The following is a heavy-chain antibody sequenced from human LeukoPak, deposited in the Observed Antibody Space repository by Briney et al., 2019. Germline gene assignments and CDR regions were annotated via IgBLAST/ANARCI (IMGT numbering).Heavy chain of an antibody. CDR2: IDTSGST. CDR1: GGSISSGSYY. D-gene: IGHD2-21*02. V-gene: IGHV4-61*02. J-gene: IGHJ4*02. Sequence: SETLSLTCTVSGGSISSGSYYWSWIRQPAGKGLEWIGRIDTSGSTNYNPSLKSRVTISVDTSKNPFSLKLSSVTAADTAVYYCAREIAYCGADCPPHFDYWGQGTLVTVSS. CDR3: AREIAYCGADCPPHFDY.